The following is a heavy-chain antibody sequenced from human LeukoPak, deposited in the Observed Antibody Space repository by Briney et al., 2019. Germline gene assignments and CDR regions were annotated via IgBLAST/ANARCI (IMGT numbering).Heavy chain of an antibody. CDR1: AGCFISSSHH. V-gene: IGHV4-39*01. CDR3: VRHDGRGGATMGAFDS. CDR2: FYYGRTT. D-gene: IGHD5-12*01. J-gene: IGHJ5*01. Sequence: PSETLSLTCTVSAGCFISSSHHWGWIRQSPGKGLEWIETFYYGRTTYYNPSLDGRVTISLDTSANHFSLQLNSVTAADTAVYYCVRHDGRGGATMGAFDSWGQGSLVTVSS.